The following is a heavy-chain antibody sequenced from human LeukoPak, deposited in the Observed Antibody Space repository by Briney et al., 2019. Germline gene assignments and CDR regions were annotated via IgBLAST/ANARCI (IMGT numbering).Heavy chain of an antibody. V-gene: IGHV3-30*19. CDR3: ARKYTTSYYSIDY. CDR1: GFTFSSYG. J-gene: IGHJ4*02. CDR2: ISYDGSKE. D-gene: IGHD2-2*01. Sequence: GGSLRLSCAASGFTFSSYGMHWVRQAPGKGLEWVAFISYDGSKEHYADSVKGRFTISRDNSNQTVYLQMNSLKTEDTALYFCARKYTTSYYSIDYWGQGTLVTVSS.